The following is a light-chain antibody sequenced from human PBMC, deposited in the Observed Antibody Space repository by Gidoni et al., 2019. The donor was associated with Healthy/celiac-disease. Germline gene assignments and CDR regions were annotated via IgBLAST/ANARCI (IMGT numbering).Light chain of an antibody. J-gene: IGLJ1*01. CDR3: QAWDSSVSV. V-gene: IGLV3-1*01. Sequence: SYELTQPPSVSVSPGQTASITCSGDTLGDKYACWYQQKPGQSPVLVIYQDSKRPSGIPERFSGSNSGNTATLTISGTQAMDEADYYCQAWDSSVSVFGTGTKVTVL. CDR1: TLGDKY. CDR2: QDS.